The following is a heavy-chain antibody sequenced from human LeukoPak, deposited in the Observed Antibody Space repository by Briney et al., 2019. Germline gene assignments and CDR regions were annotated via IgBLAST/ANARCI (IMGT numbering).Heavy chain of an antibody. CDR3: ARATPLGYFDY. CDR1: GYSINSGYY. Sequence: SETLSLTCTVSGYSINSGYYWGWIRQPPGKGLEWIGSIYHSGSTYYNPSLKSRVTISVDTSKNQFSLKLSSVTAADTAVYYCARATPLGYFDYWGQGTLVTVSS. CDR2: IYHSGST. J-gene: IGHJ4*02. D-gene: IGHD3-16*01. V-gene: IGHV4-38-2*02.